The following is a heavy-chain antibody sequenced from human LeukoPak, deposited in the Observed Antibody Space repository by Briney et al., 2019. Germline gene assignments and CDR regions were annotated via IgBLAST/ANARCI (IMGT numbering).Heavy chain of an antibody. CDR1: GGSIRSSSYY. CDR2: IYYSGST. CDR3: VRSSGMVIHNCFDP. Sequence: SETLSLTCTVSGGSIRSSSYYWVWVRQPPGKGLEWIGTIYYSGSTYYNPSLKTRVTISVDASKNQFSLNLSSVTAAATAVYYCVRSSGMVIHNCFDPWGQGIVVTVSS. J-gene: IGHJ5*02. V-gene: IGHV4-39*01. D-gene: IGHD3-3*01.